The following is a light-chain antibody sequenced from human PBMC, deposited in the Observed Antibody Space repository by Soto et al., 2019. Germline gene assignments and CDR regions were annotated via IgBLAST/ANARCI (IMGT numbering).Light chain of an antibody. Sequence: QSVLTQSPSASGTPGQTVTISCSGSSSNIGSSFVNWYQHVPGTAPKLLIYRDNERLSGFPDRFSASKSVTSASLVISGLQSEDEADYYCSSWDVSLKGVVFGGGTKVTVL. J-gene: IGLJ2*01. CDR2: RDN. CDR3: SSWDVSLKGVV. CDR1: SSNIGSSF. V-gene: IGLV1-44*01.